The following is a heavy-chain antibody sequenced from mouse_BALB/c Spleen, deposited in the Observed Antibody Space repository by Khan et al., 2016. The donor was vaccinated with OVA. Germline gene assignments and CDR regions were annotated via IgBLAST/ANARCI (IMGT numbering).Heavy chain of an antibody. CDR2: INPNHGDS. V-gene: IGHV1S81*02. CDR3: ARSGYGTPFAY. Sequence: QVQLQQPGAELVKPGGSVKISCKASGYTFPSYYMYWVKQRPGQGLEWIGGINPNHGDSSFNEKCKNRATLTVDRSSSTAYMQLVTRTSEDSAVYYCARSGYGTPFAYWGQGTLVTVSA. CDR1: GYTFPSYY. J-gene: IGHJ3*01. D-gene: IGHD2-1*01.